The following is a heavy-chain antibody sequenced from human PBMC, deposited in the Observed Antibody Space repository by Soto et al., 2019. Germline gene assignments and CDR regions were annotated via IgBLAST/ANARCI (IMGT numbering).Heavy chain of an antibody. CDR2: ISGSGGYR. D-gene: IGHD6-19*01. V-gene: IGHV3-23*01. CDR1: GFIFSNYD. Sequence: EVQLLESGGGLVQPGGSLRVSCAASGFIFSNYDMTWVRQAPGKGLEWVSGISGSGGYRYYLDSVKGRFTISRDNSKNTLSLQMNSLRVEDTAVYYCARVSRGRLAVADNFDYWGQGTLVTISS. J-gene: IGHJ4*02. CDR3: ARVSRGRLAVADNFDY.